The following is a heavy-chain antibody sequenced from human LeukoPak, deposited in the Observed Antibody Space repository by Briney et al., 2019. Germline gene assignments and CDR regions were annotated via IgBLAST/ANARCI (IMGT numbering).Heavy chain of an antibody. CDR2: ISGYNGNT. J-gene: IGHJ4*02. V-gene: IGHV1-18*01. CDR1: GYTFTSYG. D-gene: IGHD6-19*01. CDR3: ARDGRTVAGVEDY. Sequence: ASVKVSCKASGYTFTSYGISWVRQAPGQGLEWMGWISGYNGNTNYAQNLQGRVTMTTDTSTSTVYMELRSLRSDDTAVYYCARDGRTVAGVEDYWGQGTLVTVSS.